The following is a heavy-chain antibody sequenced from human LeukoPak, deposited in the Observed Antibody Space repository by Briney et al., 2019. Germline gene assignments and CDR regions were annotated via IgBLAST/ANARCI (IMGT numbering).Heavy chain of an antibody. CDR3: ARAPGYSYGPSFDI. D-gene: IGHD5-18*01. Sequence: PGGSLRLSCAASGFTFSSYGMHWVRQAPGKGLEWVAVIWYDGSNKYYADSVKGRFTISRDNSKNTLYLQMNSLRAEDTAVYYCARAPGYSYGPSFDIWGQGTMVTVSS. CDR1: GFTFSSYG. V-gene: IGHV3-33*01. CDR2: IWYDGSNK. J-gene: IGHJ3*02.